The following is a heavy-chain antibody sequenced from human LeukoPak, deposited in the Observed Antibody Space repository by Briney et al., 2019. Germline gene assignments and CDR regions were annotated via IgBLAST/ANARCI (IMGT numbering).Heavy chain of an antibody. V-gene: IGHV3-23*01. J-gene: IGHJ6*02. Sequence: GESLKISCEASGFTFSSYAMSWVRQAPGKGLEWVSGISGSGGSTYYADSVKGRFTISRHNSKNTLYLQMNSLRAEDTAVYYCAKHRGYSYGNYYDMHVWGQGTTVSVSS. CDR1: GFTFSSYA. CDR3: AKHRGYSYGNYYDMHV. D-gene: IGHD5-18*01. CDR2: ISGSGGST.